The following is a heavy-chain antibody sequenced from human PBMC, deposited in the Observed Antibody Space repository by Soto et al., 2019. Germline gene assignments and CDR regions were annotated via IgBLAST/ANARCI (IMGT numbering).Heavy chain of an antibody. CDR2: IYHSGST. Sequence: IRQPPGKGLEWIGYIYHSGSTYYNPSLKSRVTISVDRSKNQFSLKLSSVTAADTAVYYGDRGMFSMGLDSGFQGNLAADSS. CDR3: DRGMFSMGLDS. D-gene: IGHD3-10*02. J-gene: IGHJ5*02. V-gene: IGHV4-30-2*01.